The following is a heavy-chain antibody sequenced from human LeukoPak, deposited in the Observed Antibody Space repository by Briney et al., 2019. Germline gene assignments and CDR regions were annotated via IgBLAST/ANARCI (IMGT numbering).Heavy chain of an antibody. CDR2: INPNSGGT. Sequence: ASVRVSFKASGYTFTGYYMHWVRQAPGQGLEWMGWINPNSGGTNYAQKFQGRVTMTRDTSISTAYMELSRLRSDDTAVYYCARAWIQLWRGWFDPWGQGTLVTVSS. CDR1: GYTFTGYY. D-gene: IGHD5-18*01. CDR3: ARAWIQLWRGWFDP. V-gene: IGHV1-2*02. J-gene: IGHJ5*02.